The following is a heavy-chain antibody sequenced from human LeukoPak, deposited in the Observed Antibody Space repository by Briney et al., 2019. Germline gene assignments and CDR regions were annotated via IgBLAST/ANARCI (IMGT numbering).Heavy chain of an antibody. CDR1: GFTFRSYG. J-gene: IGHJ4*02. D-gene: IGHD3-10*01. CDR2: IRYDGSDK. Sequence: GGSLRLSCAASGFTFRSYGMHWVRQAPGKGLEWVAFIRYDGSDKHYAGSVKGRFTISRDNSKNTLYLQMNSLRAEDTAVYYCARGPSAHSPSYGSGSYYPYWGQGTLVTVSS. CDR3: ARGPSAHSPSYGSGSYYPY. V-gene: IGHV3-30*02.